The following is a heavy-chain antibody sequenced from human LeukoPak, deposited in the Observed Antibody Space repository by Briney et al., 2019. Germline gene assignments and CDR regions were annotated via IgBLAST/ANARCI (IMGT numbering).Heavy chain of an antibody. CDR3: ARNVLRFLEFGWFDP. D-gene: IGHD3-3*01. V-gene: IGHV4-34*01. CDR1: GGSFSGYY. J-gene: IGHJ5*02. Sequence: SETLSLTCAVYGGSFSGYYWSWIRQPPGKGLEWIGEINHSGSTNYNPSLKSRVTISVDTSKNQFSLKLSSVTAADTAVYYCARNVLRFLEFGWFDPWGQGTLVTVSS. CDR2: INHSGST.